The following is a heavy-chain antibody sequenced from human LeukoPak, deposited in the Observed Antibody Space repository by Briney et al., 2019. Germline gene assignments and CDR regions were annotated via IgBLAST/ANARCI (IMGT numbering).Heavy chain of an antibody. J-gene: IGHJ4*02. CDR2: ISSSGSTI. Sequence: GGSLRPSCAASGFTFSDYYMSWIRQAPGKGLAWVSYISSSGSTIYYADSVKGRFTISRDNAKNSLYLQMNSLRAEDTTVYYCARVGDGISAAGTGPDYWGQGTLVTVSS. V-gene: IGHV3-11*01. CDR3: ARVGDGISAAGTGPDY. D-gene: IGHD6-13*01. CDR1: GFTFSDYY.